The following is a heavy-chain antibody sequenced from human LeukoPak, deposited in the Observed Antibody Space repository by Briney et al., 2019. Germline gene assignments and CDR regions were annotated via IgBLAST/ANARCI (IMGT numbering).Heavy chain of an antibody. Sequence: SETLSLTCTVSGDSICIHYCSCIRQPPGKGLEWIGYIYYTGSTNFNPSLKSRVTMSVDASKNQFSLKLSSVTAADTAVYYCARCGDSVYYYMDVWGKGTTVTVSS. J-gene: IGHJ6*03. CDR1: GDSICIHY. D-gene: IGHD2-21*02. CDR3: ARCGDSVYYYMDV. V-gene: IGHV4-59*08. CDR2: IYYTGST.